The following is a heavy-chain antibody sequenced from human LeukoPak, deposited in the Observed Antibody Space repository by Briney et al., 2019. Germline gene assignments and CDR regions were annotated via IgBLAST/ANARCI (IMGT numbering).Heavy chain of an antibody. D-gene: IGHD6-19*01. CDR1: GGSITSHSW. CDR2: IYHGGDT. J-gene: IGHJ4*02. Sequence: SETLSLTCAVSGGSITSHSWWSWVRQPPGKGLEWIGEIYHGGDTNYDPSVKSRVTMSVDKSKNHFSLNLRSVTAADTAIYYCASHVTVLGTRGFDYWDQGILVTASS. V-gene: IGHV4-4*02. CDR3: ASHVTVLGTRGFDY.